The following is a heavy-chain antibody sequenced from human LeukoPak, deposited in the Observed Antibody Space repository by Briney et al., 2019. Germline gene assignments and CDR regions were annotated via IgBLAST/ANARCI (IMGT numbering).Heavy chain of an antibody. J-gene: IGHJ4*02. CDR3: AIWGYSRSWTFDY. CDR1: GGSFSGYY. V-gene: IGHV4-34*01. Sequence: SETLSLTCAVYGGSFSGYYWSWIRQPPGKGLEWIGEINHSGSTNYNPSLKSRVTISVDTSKNQFSLKLSSVTAADTAVYYCAIWGYSRSWTFDYWGQGTLATVSS. CDR2: INHSGST. D-gene: IGHD6-13*01.